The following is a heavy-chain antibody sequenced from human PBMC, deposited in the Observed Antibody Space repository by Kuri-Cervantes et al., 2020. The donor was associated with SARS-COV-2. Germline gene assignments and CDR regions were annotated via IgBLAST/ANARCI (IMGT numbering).Heavy chain of an antibody. D-gene: IGHD6-19*01. V-gene: IGHV3-53*01. CDR1: GFTVSTNY. Sequence: GGSLRLSCVVSGFTVSTNYMSWARQAPGKELEWVSVIYTGGSSHYADSVRCRYTISRDKSKNTLYLQMNSLRVEDTAVYYCARDPSTGWSRYFYGMDVWGQGTTVTVSS. J-gene: IGHJ6*02. CDR2: IYTGGSS. CDR3: ARDPSTGWSRYFYGMDV.